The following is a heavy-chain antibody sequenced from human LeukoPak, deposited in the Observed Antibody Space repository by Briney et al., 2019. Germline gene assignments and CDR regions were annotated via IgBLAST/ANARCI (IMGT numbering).Heavy chain of an antibody. J-gene: IGHJ4*02. CDR2: ISSSSSII. CDR3: ARDYSSNWLFDY. V-gene: IGHV3-48*02. D-gene: IGHD6-13*01. Sequence: GGSLRLSCAASGFTFSSYSMNWVRQAPGKGLEWVPYISSSSSIIYYADSVKGRFTISRDNAKNPLFLQMNSLRDEDTAVYYCARDYSSNWLFDYWGQGTLVTVSS. CDR1: GFTFSSYS.